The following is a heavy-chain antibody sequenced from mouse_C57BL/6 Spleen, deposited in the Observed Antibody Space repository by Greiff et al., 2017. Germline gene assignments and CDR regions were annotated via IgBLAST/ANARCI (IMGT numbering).Heavy chain of an antibody. V-gene: IGHV5-4*03. CDR1: GFTFSSYA. CDR3: ARVPDY. J-gene: IGHJ2*01. Sequence: EVKVVESGGGLVKPGGSLKLSCAASGFTFSSYAMSWVRQTPEKRLEWVATISDGGSYTYYPDNVKGRFTISRDNAKNNLYLQMSHLKSEDTAMYYCARVPDYWGQGTTLTVSS. CDR2: ISDGGSYT.